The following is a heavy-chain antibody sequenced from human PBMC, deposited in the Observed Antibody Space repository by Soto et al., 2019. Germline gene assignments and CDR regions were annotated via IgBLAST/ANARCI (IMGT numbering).Heavy chain of an antibody. CDR3: AREAV. V-gene: IGHV3-7*05. CDR2: IKQDGSEQ. J-gene: IGHJ6*02. Sequence: DVQLVESGGGLVQPGGSLRLSCVASGFTFSGYWMSWVRQAPGKGLEWVANIKQDGSEQFYVDSVKGRFTISRDNAKNSLYLQMNSLRAEDTAVYYCAREAVWGQGTTVTVSS. CDR1: GFTFSGYW.